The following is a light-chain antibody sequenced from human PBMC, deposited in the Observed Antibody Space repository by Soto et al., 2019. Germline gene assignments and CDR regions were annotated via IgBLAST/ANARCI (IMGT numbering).Light chain of an antibody. CDR2: AAS. CDR3: LQHSSYIFT. J-gene: IGKJ3*01. V-gene: IGKV1-17*01. CDR1: QGIRND. Sequence: DIQMTQSPSSLSASVGDRVTITCRASQGIRNDLDWYQQKPGKAPKCLIYAASSLHTGVPSRFSGSGSGTAFTLTISTLQPEDFATYFCLQHSSYIFTFGPGTKVDIK.